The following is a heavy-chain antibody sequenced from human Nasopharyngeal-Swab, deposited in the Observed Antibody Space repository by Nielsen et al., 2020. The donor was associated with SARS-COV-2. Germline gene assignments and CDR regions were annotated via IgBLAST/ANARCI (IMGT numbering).Heavy chain of an antibody. V-gene: IGHV3-13*01. D-gene: IGHD3-22*01. J-gene: IGHJ4*02. CDR2: IGTAGDT. CDR1: GFTFSSYD. Sequence: GESLKISCAASGFTFSSYDMHWVRQATGKGLEWVSAIGTAGDTYYPGSVKGRFTISRENAKNSLYLQMNSLRAGDTAVYYCAGAGGYYYDSSGHRTDHAEFDYWGQGTLVTVSS. CDR3: AGAGGYYYDSSGHRTDHAEFDY.